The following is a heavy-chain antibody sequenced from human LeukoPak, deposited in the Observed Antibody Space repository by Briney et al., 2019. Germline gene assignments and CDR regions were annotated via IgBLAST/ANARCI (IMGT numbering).Heavy chain of an antibody. CDR3: ARAAGYSSGWYPGYWFDP. CDR2: ISSTGGTT. D-gene: IGHD6-19*01. CDR1: GITFSSYG. Sequence: GGSLRLSCAASGITFSSYGMSWVRQAPGKGLEWVSGISSTGGTTYYADSVKGRFTISRDNSKNTLYLQMNSLRAEDTAVYYCARAAGYSSGWYPGYWFDPWGQGTLVTVSS. J-gene: IGHJ5*02. V-gene: IGHV3-23*01.